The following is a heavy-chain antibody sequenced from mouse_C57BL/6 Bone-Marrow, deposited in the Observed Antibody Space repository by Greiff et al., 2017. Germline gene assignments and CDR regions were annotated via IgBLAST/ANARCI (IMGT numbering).Heavy chain of an antibody. V-gene: IGHV5-9-1*02. CDR3: TRDRDGYWYYAMDY. Sequence: EVNVVESGEGLVKPGGSLKLSCAASGFTFSSYAMSWVRQTPEKRLEWVAYISSGGDYIYYADTVKGRFTISRDNARNTLYLQMSSLKSEDTAMYYCTRDRDGYWYYAMDYWGQGTSVTVAS. CDR1: GFTFSSYA. D-gene: IGHD2-3*01. CDR2: ISSGGDYI. J-gene: IGHJ4*01.